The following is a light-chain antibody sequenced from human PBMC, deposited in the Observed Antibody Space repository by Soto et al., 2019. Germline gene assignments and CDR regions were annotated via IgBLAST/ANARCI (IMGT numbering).Light chain of an antibody. CDR3: QSYDSILSENVI. Sequence: QSVLTQPPSVSGAPGQRVTISCTGSSSNIGAGYDVHWYQQFPGTAPKLLIYGNNNRPSGVPDRFSGSKSGTSASLAIAGLQAEDEADFYCQSYDSILSENVIFGGGTKLTVL. CDR1: SSNIGAGYD. CDR2: GNN. J-gene: IGLJ2*01. V-gene: IGLV1-40*01.